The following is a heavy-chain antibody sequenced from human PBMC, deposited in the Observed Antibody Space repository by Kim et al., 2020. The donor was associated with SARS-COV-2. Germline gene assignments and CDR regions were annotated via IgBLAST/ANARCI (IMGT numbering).Heavy chain of an antibody. CDR1: GFTFSSYA. CDR3: AKDDEVTGFGD. CDR2: ISCSGGST. D-gene: IGHD3-10*01. V-gene: IGHV3-23*01. J-gene: IGHJ4*02. Sequence: GGSLRLSCAASGFTFSSYAMSWVRQAPGKGLEWVSAISCSGGSTYYADSVKGRFTISRDNSKNTLYLQMNSLRAENTAVYYCAKDDEVTGFGDWGQGTLVTVSS.